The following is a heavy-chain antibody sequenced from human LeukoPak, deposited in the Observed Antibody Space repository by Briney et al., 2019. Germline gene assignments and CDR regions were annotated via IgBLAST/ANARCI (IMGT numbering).Heavy chain of an antibody. D-gene: IGHD5-18*01. CDR2: ISYDGSNK. Sequence: GGSLRLSCAASGFTFSSYAMHWVRQAPGKGLEWVAVISYDGSNKYYADSVKGRFTISRANSKNTLYLQMDSLRAEDTAVYYCGRWIQLWLRENDAFDIWGQGTMVTVSS. V-gene: IGHV3-30*04. CDR3: GRWIQLWLRENDAFDI. J-gene: IGHJ3*02. CDR1: GFTFSSYA.